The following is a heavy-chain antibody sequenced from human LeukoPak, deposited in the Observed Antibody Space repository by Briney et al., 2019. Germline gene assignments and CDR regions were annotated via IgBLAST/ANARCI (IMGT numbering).Heavy chain of an antibody. Sequence: SETLSLTCTVSGGSISSYYWSWIRQPPGKGLEFIGYISYSGSTNYNPSLKSRLTMSVDTSKNQFSLKLSSVTAADTAVYYCARLYDFWSGYAWGAFDFWGQGTMVTVSS. CDR1: GGSISSYY. V-gene: IGHV4-59*01. CDR2: ISYSGST. J-gene: IGHJ3*01. D-gene: IGHD3-3*01. CDR3: ARLYDFWSGYAWGAFDF.